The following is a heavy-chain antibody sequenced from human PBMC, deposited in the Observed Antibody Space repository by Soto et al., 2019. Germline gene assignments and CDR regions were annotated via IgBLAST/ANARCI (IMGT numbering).Heavy chain of an antibody. J-gene: IGHJ3*01. D-gene: IGHD6-19*01. CDR3: ARDVAPVAGSLGDVFDV. CDR2: TYYRSKWNN. CDR1: GDSVSSNSAA. Sequence: SQTLSLTCVISGDSVSSNSAAWNWIRQSPSRGLEWLGRTYYRSKWNNDYAISVKSRITINPDTSKNQFSLQLNSVTPEDTAVYYCARDVAPVAGSLGDVFDVWGQGTMVTVSS. V-gene: IGHV6-1*01.